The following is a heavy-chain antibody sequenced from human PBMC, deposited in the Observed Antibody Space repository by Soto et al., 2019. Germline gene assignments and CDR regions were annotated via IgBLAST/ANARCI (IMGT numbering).Heavy chain of an antibody. J-gene: IGHJ4*02. V-gene: IGHV2-5*02. Sequence: QITLKESGPTLVKPTQTLTLTCTFSGFSLSTSGVGVGWIRQPPGKALEWLAFLYWDDDKRYSPSLKSRLTITQYTSKNQVLLTMTNMDPVDTATYYCARTSVNWGSRGLVDYWGQGTLVTVAS. CDR2: LYWDDDK. CDR3: ARTSVNWGSRGLVDY. D-gene: IGHD7-27*01. CDR1: GFSLSTSGVG.